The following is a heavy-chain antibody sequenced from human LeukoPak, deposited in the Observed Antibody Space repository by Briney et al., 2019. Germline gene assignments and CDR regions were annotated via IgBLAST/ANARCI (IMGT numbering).Heavy chain of an antibody. J-gene: IGHJ4*02. V-gene: IGHV3-23*01. CDR1: GFTYSSYA. CDR2: ISGSGDNT. CDR3: SKTVSGTPEY. D-gene: IGHD5/OR15-5a*01. Sequence: GGSLRLSCVASGFTYSSYAMSWVRQAPGKGLEWVSAISGSGDNTYYADSVKGRFTISRENSKNTLYLQMNSLRADDTAVYYCSKTVSGTPEYWGQGTLVTVSS.